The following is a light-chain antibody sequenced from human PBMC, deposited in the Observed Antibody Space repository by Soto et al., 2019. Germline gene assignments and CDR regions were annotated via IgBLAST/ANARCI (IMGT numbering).Light chain of an antibody. V-gene: IGKV3-15*01. CDR1: ENVKTW. CDR2: DAF. J-gene: IGKJ4*01. Sequence: EKVMTQSPATLSVSPGERATLSCRASENVKTWLAWYQQKSGQAPRLLIYDAFTRATGIPARFSGSASGTEFTLTISSLQSEDSAVYYCQQYDDWPLTFGGGTKVEIK. CDR3: QQYDDWPLT.